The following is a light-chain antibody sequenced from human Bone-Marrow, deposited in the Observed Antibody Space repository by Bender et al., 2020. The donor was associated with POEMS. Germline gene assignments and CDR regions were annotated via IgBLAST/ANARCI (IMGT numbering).Light chain of an antibody. J-gene: IGLJ2*01. CDR1: SSDVGSYDL. CDR3: CSYAGNSVV. V-gene: IGLV2-23*02. CDR2: EVT. Sequence: QSALTQPASVSGSPGQSITISCAGTSSDVGSYDLVSWYQQHPGKAPKLLIHEVTKRPSGVSDRFSGSKSGNTASLTISGLQAEDEADYYCCSYAGNSVVFGGGTKLTVL.